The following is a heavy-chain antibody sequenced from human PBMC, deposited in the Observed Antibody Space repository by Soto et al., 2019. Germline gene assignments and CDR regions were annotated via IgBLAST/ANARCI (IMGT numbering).Heavy chain of an antibody. CDR1: GGTFTTDT. CDR3: AREEGSYNMGTFPFYYLDV. Sequence: QVQLVQSGPEVKKSGSSVKVSCKLSGGTFTTDTLSWLRRAPGQGIEWMGRIIPILGTGNYAQKFQGRVTITEDKSTNTGYMEWSSLTSEDTAVYYWAREEGSYNMGTFPFYYLDVWGNGTTVTVSS. V-gene: IGHV1-69*08. J-gene: IGHJ6*03. CDR2: IIPILGTG. D-gene: IGHD1-20*01.